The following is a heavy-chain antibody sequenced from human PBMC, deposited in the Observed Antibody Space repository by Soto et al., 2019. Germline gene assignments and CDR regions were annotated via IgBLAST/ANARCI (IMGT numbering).Heavy chain of an antibody. V-gene: IGHV3-48*03. CDR3: ARTLEGYGMDV. CDR2: ISSSGSTI. Sequence: QSGGSLRLSCAASGFTFSSYEMNWVRQAPGKGLEWVSYISSSGSTIYYADSVKGRFTISRDNAKNSLYLQMNSLRAEDTAVYYCARTLEGYGMDVWGQGTTVTVSS. J-gene: IGHJ6*02. CDR1: GFTFSSYE.